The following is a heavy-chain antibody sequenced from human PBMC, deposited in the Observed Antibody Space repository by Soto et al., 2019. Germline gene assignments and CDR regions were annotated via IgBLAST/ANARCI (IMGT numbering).Heavy chain of an antibody. V-gene: IGHV3-66*01. CDR1: GFTFSKTW. D-gene: IGHD5-18*01. CDR2: IYSGGST. CDR3: ARDKAYSHE. Sequence: GGSLRLSCAASGFTFSKTWMNWVRQAPGKGPEWVSVIYSGGSTYYADSVKGRFTISRDNSKNTLYLQMNSLRAEDTAVYYCARDKAYSHEWGQGTLVTVSS. J-gene: IGHJ4*02.